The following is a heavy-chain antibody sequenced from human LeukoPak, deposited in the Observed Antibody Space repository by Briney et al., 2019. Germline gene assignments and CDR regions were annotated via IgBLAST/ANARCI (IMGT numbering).Heavy chain of an antibody. J-gene: IGHJ4*02. V-gene: IGHV3-21*01. CDR2: ISSSSSYI. CDR1: GFTFSSYS. D-gene: IGHD3-10*01. CDR3: ARVEVGGGYGSGSYYSANYFDY. Sequence: PGGSLRLSCAASGFTFSSYSMNWVRQAPGKGLEWVSSISSSSSYIYYADSVKGRFTISRDNAKNSLYLQMNSLRAEDTAVCYCARVEVGGGYGSGSYYSANYFDYWGQGTLVTVSS.